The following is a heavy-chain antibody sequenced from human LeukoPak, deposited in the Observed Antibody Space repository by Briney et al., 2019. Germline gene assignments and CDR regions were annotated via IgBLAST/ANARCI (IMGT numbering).Heavy chain of an antibody. D-gene: IGHD3-22*01. CDR3: ARDPYNRGGYGAFDL. V-gene: IGHV3-7*01. Sequence: PRGSLRLSCAASGFTFSDSWMSWVRQTPGRGLEWVANIHPDGSEQYYLDSVRGRFTISRDNAKSSIYLQMNSLRDDDTAVYYCARDPYNRGGYGAFDLWGLGTTVAVSS. J-gene: IGHJ3*01. CDR2: IHPDGSEQ. CDR1: GFTFSDSW.